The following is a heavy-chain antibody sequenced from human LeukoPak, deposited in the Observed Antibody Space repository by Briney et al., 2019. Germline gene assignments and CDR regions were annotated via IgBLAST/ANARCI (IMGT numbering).Heavy chain of an antibody. CDR2: IYTSGST. CDR1: GGSISSGSYY. CDR3: AREGYGDYARISGFDY. Sequence: SQTLSLTCTVSGGSISSGSYYWSWIRQPAGKGLEWIGRIYTSGSTNYNPSLKSRVTISVDTSKNQFSLKLSSVTAADTDVYYCAREGYGDYARISGFDYWGQGTLVTVSS. V-gene: IGHV4-61*02. J-gene: IGHJ4*02. D-gene: IGHD4-17*01.